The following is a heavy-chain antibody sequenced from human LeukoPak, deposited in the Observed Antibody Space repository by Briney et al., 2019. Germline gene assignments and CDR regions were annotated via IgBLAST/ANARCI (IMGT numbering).Heavy chain of an antibody. J-gene: IGHJ6*02. CDR3: ARARVPSGMDV. CDR2: IYYSGST. V-gene: IGHV4-61*01. CDR1: GGSVSSGSYY. Sequence: SETLSLTCTVSGGSVSSGSYYWSWIRQPPGKGLEWIGYIYYSGSTNYNPSLKSRDTISVDTSKNQFSLKLSSVTAADTAVYYCARARVPSGMDVWGQGTTVTVSS. D-gene: IGHD3-10*01.